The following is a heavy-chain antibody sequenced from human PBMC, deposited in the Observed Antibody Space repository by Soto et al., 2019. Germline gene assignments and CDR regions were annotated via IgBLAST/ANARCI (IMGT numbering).Heavy chain of an antibody. V-gene: IGHV1-18*04. CDR3: ARDPRAYYYGSGSYYPYYFDY. D-gene: IGHD3-10*01. J-gene: IGHJ4*02. CDR1: GYTFTSYG. CDR2: ISAYNGNT. Sequence: GASVKVSCKASGYTFTSYGISWVRQAPGQGLEWMGWISAYNGNTNYAQKLQGRVTMTTDTSTSTAYMELRSLRSDDTAVYYCARDPRAYYYGSGSYYPYYFDYWGQGTLVTVSS.